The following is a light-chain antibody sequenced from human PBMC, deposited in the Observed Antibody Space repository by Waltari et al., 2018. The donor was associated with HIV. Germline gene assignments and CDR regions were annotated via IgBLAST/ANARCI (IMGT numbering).Light chain of an antibody. CDR2: DDS. J-gene: IGLJ3*02. CDR1: NIGSKS. V-gene: IGLV3-21*02. CDR3: QVWDSSSDDWV. Sequence: SYVLAQPPSVSVAPGQTARITCGGDNIGSKSVHWYQQKPGQAPLLVVYDDSDRPSGVPERFSGSNSGNTATLTISRVEAGDEADYYCQVWDSSSDDWVFGGGTNVTVL.